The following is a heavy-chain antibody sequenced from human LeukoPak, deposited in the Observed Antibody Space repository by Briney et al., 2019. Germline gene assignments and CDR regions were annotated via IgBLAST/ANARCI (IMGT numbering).Heavy chain of an antibody. CDR3: ARLPYIVVVTAATYFDY. Sequence: GASVKVSCKASGYTFTSYGISWVRRAPGQGLEWMGWISAYNGNTNYAQKLQGRVTMTTDTSTSTAYMELRSLRSDDTAVYYCARLPYIVVVTAATYFDYWGQGTLVTVSS. D-gene: IGHD2-2*01. CDR1: GYTFTSYG. V-gene: IGHV1-18*01. J-gene: IGHJ4*02. CDR2: ISAYNGNT.